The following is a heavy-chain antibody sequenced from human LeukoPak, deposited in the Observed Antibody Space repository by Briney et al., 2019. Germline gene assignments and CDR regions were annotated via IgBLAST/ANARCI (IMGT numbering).Heavy chain of an antibody. Sequence: SETLSLTCTVSGGSISSGSYYWGWIRQTPGKGLEWIGCTFYSGGTHYNPSLKSRVTISVDTSKNQFSLKLSSVTAADTAVYYCARLRYSYGSSMGWFDPWGQGTLVTVSS. J-gene: IGHJ5*02. CDR1: GGSISSGSYY. D-gene: IGHD5-18*01. V-gene: IGHV4-39*07. CDR3: ARLRYSYGSSMGWFDP. CDR2: TFYSGGT.